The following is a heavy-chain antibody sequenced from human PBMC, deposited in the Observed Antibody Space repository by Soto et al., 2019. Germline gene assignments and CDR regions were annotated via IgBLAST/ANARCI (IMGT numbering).Heavy chain of an antibody. Sequence: EVQLVESGGGLVKPGGSLRLSCAASGFIFSSHTMNWVRQVPGKGLEWVSSISASSTYIYYADSLKGRFTISRDNAYNSLYLRVRSLRAEDTAVYYCARGWLRDPWMYWGQGTLVTVSS. CDR1: GFIFSSHT. D-gene: IGHD5-12*01. J-gene: IGHJ4*02. CDR2: ISASSTYI. V-gene: IGHV3-21*02. CDR3: ARGWLRDPWMY.